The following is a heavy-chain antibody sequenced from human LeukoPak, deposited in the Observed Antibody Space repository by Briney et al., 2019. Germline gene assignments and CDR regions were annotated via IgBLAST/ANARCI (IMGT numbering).Heavy chain of an antibody. Sequence: SGRSLRLSCAASGFTFSSYAMHWVRQAPGKGLEWVAVISYDGSNKYYADSVKGRFTISRDNSKNTLYLQMNSLRAEDTAVYYCARDFGGYYYNRYFDLWGRGTLVTVSS. D-gene: IGHD3-22*01. CDR1: GFTFSSYA. CDR3: ARDFGGYYYNRYFDL. V-gene: IGHV3-30-3*01. CDR2: ISYDGSNK. J-gene: IGHJ2*01.